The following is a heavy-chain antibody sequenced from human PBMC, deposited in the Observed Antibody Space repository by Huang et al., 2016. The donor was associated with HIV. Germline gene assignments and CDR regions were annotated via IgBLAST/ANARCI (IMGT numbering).Heavy chain of an antibody. CDR1: GGTFSNFA. Sequence: QVQLVQSGAEVKKPGSSVKVSCKASGGTFSNFAIGWGRQAPGQGCEWRGRIITIFGTANYAQKLQGRVTITADESTTTAYMELSSLRSEDTAVYYCASIDYYDTSGPQRGYFDNWGQGALVTVSS. CDR3: ASIDYYDTSGPQRGYFDN. CDR2: IITIFGTA. V-gene: IGHV1-69*01. J-gene: IGHJ4*02. D-gene: IGHD3-22*01.